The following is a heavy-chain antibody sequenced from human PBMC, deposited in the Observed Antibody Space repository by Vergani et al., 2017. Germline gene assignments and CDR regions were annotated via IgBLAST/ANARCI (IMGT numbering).Heavy chain of an antibody. CDR2: IYYSGST. CDR1: GGSISSSSYY. V-gene: IGHV4-39*01. Sequence: QLQLQESGPGLVKPSETLSLTCTVSGGSISSSSYYWGWIRRPPGKGLEWIGSIYYSGSTYYNPSLKSRVTISVDTSKNQFSLKLSSVTAADTAVYYCASHIVVVTAHFDLWGRGTLVTVSS. J-gene: IGHJ2*01. D-gene: IGHD2-21*02. CDR3: ASHIVVVTAHFDL.